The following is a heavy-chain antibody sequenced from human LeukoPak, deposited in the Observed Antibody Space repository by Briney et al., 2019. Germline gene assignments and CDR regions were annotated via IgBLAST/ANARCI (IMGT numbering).Heavy chain of an antibody. CDR1: GGSISSGSYY. CDR2: IYTSGST. V-gene: IGHV4-61*02. J-gene: IGHJ3*02. CDR3: AKYGYTPVAFDI. D-gene: IGHD6-13*01. Sequence: SETLSLTCTVSGGSISSGSYYWSWIRQPAGKGLEWIGCIYTSGSTNYNPSLKSRVTISVDTSKNQFSLKLSSVTAADTAVYYCAKYGYTPVAFDIWGQGTVVTVSS.